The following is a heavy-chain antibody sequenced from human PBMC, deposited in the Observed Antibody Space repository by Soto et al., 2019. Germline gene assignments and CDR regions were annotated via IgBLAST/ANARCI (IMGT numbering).Heavy chain of an antibody. Sequence: QVQLQQWGAGLLKPSETLSLTCAVYGGSFSGYYWSWIRQPPGKGLEWIGEINHSGSTNYNPSLKSRVPISVDTSKNHVPRKLSSVTAADTAVYYCAVGAMGWYYYYGMEVLGQGTTVTVSS. CDR1: GGSFSGYY. CDR3: AVGAMGWYYYYGMEV. V-gene: IGHV4-34*01. D-gene: IGHD5-18*01. J-gene: IGHJ6*02. CDR2: INHSGST.